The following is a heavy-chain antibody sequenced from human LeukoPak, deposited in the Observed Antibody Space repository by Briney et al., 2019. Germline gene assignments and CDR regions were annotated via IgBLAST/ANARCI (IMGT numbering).Heavy chain of an antibody. CDR3: AREDVVLVDAVRYYYYGMDV. J-gene: IGHJ6*02. Sequence: ASVKISCKASGYNFISYYMHWVRQAPGQGLEWMGIINPSGGSTSYAQKFQDRVTMTRDTSTSTVYMELSSLKSEDTAVYYCAREDVVLVDAVRYYYYGMDVWGQGTTVTVSS. CDR1: GYNFISYY. CDR2: INPSGGST. V-gene: IGHV1-46*01. D-gene: IGHD2-8*01.